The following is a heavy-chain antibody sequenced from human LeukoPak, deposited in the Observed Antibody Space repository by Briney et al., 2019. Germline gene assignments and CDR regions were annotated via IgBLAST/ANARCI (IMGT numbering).Heavy chain of an antibody. Sequence: SETLSFTCTVSGGSISSSSYYWGWIRQPPGKGLEWIGSIYYSGSTYYNPSLKSRVTISVGTSKNQFSLKLSSVTAADTAVYYCARVGFRTADSNSIDYWGQGTLVTVSS. CDR1: GGSISSSSYY. D-gene: IGHD3-16*01. CDR2: IYYSGST. CDR3: ARVGFRTADSNSIDY. V-gene: IGHV4-39*07. J-gene: IGHJ4*02.